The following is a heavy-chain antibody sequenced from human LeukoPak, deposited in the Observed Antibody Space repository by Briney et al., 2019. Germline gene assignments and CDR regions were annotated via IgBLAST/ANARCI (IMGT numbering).Heavy chain of an antibody. CDR3: TTADYYDSSDYDAFDI. D-gene: IGHD3-22*01. CDR1: GFTFSDYY. Sequence: GGSLRLSCAASGFTFSDYYMNWVRQAPGKGLEWVGRIKSKTDGGTTDYAAPVKGRFTISRDDSKNTLYLQMNGLKTEDTAVYYCTTADYYDSSDYDAFDIWGQGTMVTVSS. J-gene: IGHJ3*02. V-gene: IGHV3-15*01. CDR2: IKSKTDGGTT.